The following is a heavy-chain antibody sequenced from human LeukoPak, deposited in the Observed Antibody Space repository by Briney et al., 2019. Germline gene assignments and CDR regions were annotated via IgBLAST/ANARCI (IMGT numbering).Heavy chain of an antibody. Sequence: GGSLRLSCAASGFTFSSYAMHWVRQAPGKGLEWVAMVISDGSGEYYADSVKGRFTISRDNSKNTLYLQMNSLRPEDTAVYYCARDRSSWRDFDYWGQGTLVTVSS. CDR3: ARDRSSWRDFDY. V-gene: IGHV3-30*04. D-gene: IGHD1-26*01. CDR1: GFTFSSYA. CDR2: VISDGSGE. J-gene: IGHJ4*02.